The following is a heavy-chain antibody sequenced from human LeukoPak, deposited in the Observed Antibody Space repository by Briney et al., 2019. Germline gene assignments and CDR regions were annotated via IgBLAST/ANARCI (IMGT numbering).Heavy chain of an antibody. Sequence: GESLKISCKGSGYSFTTYWIGWVRQMPGEGLEWMGIIFPADSDTRYSPSFQGQVTVSADKSITTAYLQWSSLKASDTAMYYCARWVTADRGKKDAFDVWGQGTMVTVSS. V-gene: IGHV5-51*01. CDR2: IFPADSDT. D-gene: IGHD2-21*02. J-gene: IGHJ3*01. CDR3: ARWVTADRGKKDAFDV. CDR1: GYSFTTYW.